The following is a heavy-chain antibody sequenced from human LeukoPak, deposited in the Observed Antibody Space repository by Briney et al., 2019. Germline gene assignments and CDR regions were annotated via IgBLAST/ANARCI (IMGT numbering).Heavy chain of an antibody. CDR1: SFTFSSYG. CDR3: ARDKNRYDTRGDF. V-gene: IGHV3-30*03. D-gene: IGHD3-22*01. J-gene: IGHJ4*02. CDR2: TSYDGSNK. Sequence: PGRSLRLSCAASSFTFSSYGMHWVSQAPGKGLEWVAVTSYDGSNKYYADSVKGRFTISRDNSKNTLYLQMNSLRAEDTAVYYCARDKNRYDTRGDFWGQGTLVTLSS.